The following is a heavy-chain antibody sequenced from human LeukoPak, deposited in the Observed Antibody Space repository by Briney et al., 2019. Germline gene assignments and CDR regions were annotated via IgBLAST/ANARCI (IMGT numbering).Heavy chain of an antibody. Sequence: ASLNVSCKASGYTFTSYYISWVRQAPGQGLEWMGWISAYNGNTNYAQKLQRRVTMTTDTSTSTAYMELRSLRSDDTAVYYCARVRFGELFRFDYWGQGTLVTVSS. CDR2: ISAYNGNT. J-gene: IGHJ4*02. V-gene: IGHV1-18*01. D-gene: IGHD3-10*01. CDR1: GYTFTSYY. CDR3: ARVRFGELFRFDY.